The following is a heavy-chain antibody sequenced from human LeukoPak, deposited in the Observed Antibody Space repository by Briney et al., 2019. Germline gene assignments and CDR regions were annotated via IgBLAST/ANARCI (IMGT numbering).Heavy chain of an antibody. D-gene: IGHD3-10*01. CDR1: GGSISSYY. CDR3: ASYMIRGPYHFDY. V-gene: IGHV4-59*08. CDR2: ISYSGST. J-gene: IGHJ4*02. Sequence: PSETLSLTCTVSGGSISSYYWSWIRQPPGKGLEWIACISYSGSTKYNPSLKSRVTISVDTSKNQLSLKLSSVTAADTAVYYCASYMIRGPYHFDYWGQGTLVSVSS.